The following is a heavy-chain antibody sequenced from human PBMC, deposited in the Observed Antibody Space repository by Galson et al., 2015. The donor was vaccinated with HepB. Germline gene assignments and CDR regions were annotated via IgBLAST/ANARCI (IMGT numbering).Heavy chain of an antibody. J-gene: IGHJ6*03. D-gene: IGHD3-3*01. V-gene: IGHV1-2*06. CDR3: ARGGYDFWSGVFYYYYYMDV. CDR2: INPNSGGT. CDR1: GYTFTGYY. Sequence: SVKVSCKASGYTFTGYYMHWVRQAPGQGLEWMGRINPNSGGTNYAQKFQGRVTMTRDTSISTAYMELSRLRSDDTAVYYCARGGYDFWSGVFYYYYYMDVWGKGTTVTVSS.